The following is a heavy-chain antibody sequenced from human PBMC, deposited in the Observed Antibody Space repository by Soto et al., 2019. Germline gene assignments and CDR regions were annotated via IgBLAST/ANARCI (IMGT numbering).Heavy chain of an antibody. CDR1: GFILSDCA. CDR3: GRDLSWGSNWYYYMDV. Sequence: EVQLVESGGGLVQPGGSLRLSCATSGFILSDCAMNWVRQAPGKGLEWVSYISSSSSVIDYADSVKGRFTVSRDNARNSLLLQINSLRAQDTAVYYFGRDLSWGSNWYYYMDVWGKGTTVTVSS. J-gene: IGHJ6*03. CDR2: ISSSSSVI. D-gene: IGHD7-27*01. V-gene: IGHV3-48*01.